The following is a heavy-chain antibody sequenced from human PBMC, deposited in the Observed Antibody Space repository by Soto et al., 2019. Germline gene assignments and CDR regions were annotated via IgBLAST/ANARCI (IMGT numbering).Heavy chain of an antibody. Sequence: ETLSLTCAVYGGSFSGYYWSWIRQPPGKGLEWIGEINHSGSTNYNPSLKSRVTISVDTSKNQFSLKLSSVTAADTAVYYCAKYSYGYYYYGMDVWGQGTTVTVSS. CDR2: INHSGST. D-gene: IGHD5-18*01. J-gene: IGHJ6*02. CDR1: GGSFSGYY. V-gene: IGHV4-34*01. CDR3: AKYSYGYYYYGMDV.